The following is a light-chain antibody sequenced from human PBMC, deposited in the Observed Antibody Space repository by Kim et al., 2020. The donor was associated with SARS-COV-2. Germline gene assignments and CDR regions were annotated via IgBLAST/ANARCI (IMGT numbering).Light chain of an antibody. Sequence: GQPITVSCTGTSTDVGYFNYVSWYQRHPGKAPKFMIYDVSNRPSGVSNRFSGSKSGNTASLTISGLQAEDEADYYCTSYTTGSTWVFGGGTQLTVL. CDR2: DVS. V-gene: IGLV2-14*03. CDR3: TSYTTGSTWV. CDR1: STDVGYFNY. J-gene: IGLJ3*02.